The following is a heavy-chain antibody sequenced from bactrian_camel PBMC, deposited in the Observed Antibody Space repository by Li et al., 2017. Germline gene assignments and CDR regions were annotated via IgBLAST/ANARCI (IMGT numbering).Heavy chain of an antibody. D-gene: IGHD2*01. Sequence: VQLVESGGGSVNAGGSLTLSCAASGSGYISGTACMGWFRQVPGKEREGVAAIAPATGTTFYSDSVKGRFTISRPANARNTMYLEMNDLKPEDTGVNRCAADSWRYYSDLPTSQPLREFPYWGQGTQVTVS. CDR2: IAPATGTT. CDR1: GSGYISGTAC. CDR3: AADSWRYYSDLPTSQPLREFPY. V-gene: IGHV3-3*01. J-gene: IGHJ4*01.